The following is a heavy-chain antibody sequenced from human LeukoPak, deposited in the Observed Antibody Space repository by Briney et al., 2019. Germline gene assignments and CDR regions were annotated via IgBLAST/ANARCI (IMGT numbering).Heavy chain of an antibody. CDR2: ISYDGSNK. CDR3: ARERSSWSALDY. CDR1: GFTFSSYA. V-gene: IGHV3-30*04. Sequence: GGSLRPSCAASGFTFSSYAMHWVRQAPGKGLEWVAVISYDGSNKYYADSVKGRFTISRDNSKNTLYLQMNSLRAEDTAVYYCARERSSWSALDYWGQGTLVTVSS. J-gene: IGHJ4*02. D-gene: IGHD6-13*01.